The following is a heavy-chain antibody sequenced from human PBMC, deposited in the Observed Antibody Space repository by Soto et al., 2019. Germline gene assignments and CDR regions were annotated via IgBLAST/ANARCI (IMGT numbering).Heavy chain of an antibody. CDR3: ARTRDIVLVPAEIDY. CDR1: GGSVSSGSYY. D-gene: IGHD2-2*01. CDR2: IYYSGST. Sequence: SETLSLTCTVSGGSVSSGSYYWSWIRQPPGKGLEWIGYIYYSGSTNYNPSLKSRVTISVDTSKNQFSLKLSSVTAADTAVYYCARTRDIVLVPAEIDYWGQGTLVTVSS. J-gene: IGHJ4*02. V-gene: IGHV4-61*01.